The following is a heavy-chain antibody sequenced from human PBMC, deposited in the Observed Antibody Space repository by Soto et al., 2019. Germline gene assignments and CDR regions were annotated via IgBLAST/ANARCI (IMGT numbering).Heavy chain of an antibody. CDR1: GFSLSTSGVG. CDR2: IYWDDDK. J-gene: IGHJ4*02. Sequence: QITLKESGPTLVKPTQTLTLTCTFSGFSLSTSGVGVGWIRQPPGKALEWLALIYWDDDKHYSPCLKSRLTNTKDTSEKRVVLTLTNMDPVDTATYYCAHRKYGNGWYYFDYWGQGTLVTVSS. CDR3: AHRKYGNGWYYFDY. V-gene: IGHV2-5*02. D-gene: IGHD6-19*01.